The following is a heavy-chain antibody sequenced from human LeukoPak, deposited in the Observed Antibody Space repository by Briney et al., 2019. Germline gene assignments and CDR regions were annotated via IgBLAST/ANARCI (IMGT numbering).Heavy chain of an antibody. CDR2: IYPGDSKT. D-gene: IGHD3-3*01. V-gene: IGHV5-51*01. CDR1: GYTFTTYW. Sequence: GESLKISCKGSGYTFTTYWIGWVRQMPGKGLEWMGIIYPGDSKTRYSPSFQGQVTISADKSINTAYLQWSSLRASDTAMYYCARQEDYDFWSGHYWYFDLWGRGTLVTVSS. J-gene: IGHJ2*01. CDR3: ARQEDYDFWSGHYWYFDL.